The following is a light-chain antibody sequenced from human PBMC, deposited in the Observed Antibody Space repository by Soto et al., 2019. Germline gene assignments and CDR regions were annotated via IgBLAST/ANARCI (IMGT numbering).Light chain of an antibody. J-gene: IGKJ2*01. V-gene: IGKV3-11*01. CDR1: ENVRTF. CDR3: HLTHNTLIYT. Sequence: EVVLTQSPATLSLSPGERATLSCRASENVRTFVDWYQQKPGQAPRLLIYGASNRATGIPARLSGSGSGTDFTLTISNLEPEDFATYYCHLTHNTLIYTFGQGTKVEIK. CDR2: GAS.